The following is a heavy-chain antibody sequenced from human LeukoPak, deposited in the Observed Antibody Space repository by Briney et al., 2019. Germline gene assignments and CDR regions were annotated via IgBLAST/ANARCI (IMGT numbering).Heavy chain of an antibody. CDR3: ASATLVDY. CDR2: IRYDGSNK. J-gene: IGHJ4*02. V-gene: IGHV3-30*02. Sequence: PGGFLRLSCAASGFTFSTYGMHWVRQAPGKGLEWVTFIRYDGSNKYYADSVKGRFTISRDNSKNTLYLQMNSLRAEDTAVYYCASATLVDYWGQGTLVTVSS. D-gene: IGHD4-23*01. CDR1: GFTFSTYG.